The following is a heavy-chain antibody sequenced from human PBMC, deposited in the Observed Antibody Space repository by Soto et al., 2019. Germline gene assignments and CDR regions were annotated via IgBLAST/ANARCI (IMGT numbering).Heavy chain of an antibody. CDR1: GFTFSSYS. CDR3: ARDYGSVWYFDY. CDR2: ISSSSTTM. D-gene: IGHD6-13*01. V-gene: IGHV3-48*01. J-gene: IGHJ4*02. Sequence: PGGSLRLSCAASGFTFSSYSMNWVRQAPGKGLEWVSYISSSSTTMYYADSVKGRFTISRDNAKNPPYLQMNRLRAEDTVVYYWARDYGSVWYFDYWGQGTRVTVSS.